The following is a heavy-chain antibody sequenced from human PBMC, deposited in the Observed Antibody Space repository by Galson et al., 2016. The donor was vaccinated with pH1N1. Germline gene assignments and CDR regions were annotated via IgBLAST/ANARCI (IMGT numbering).Heavy chain of an antibody. CDR1: AYLISSCCY. D-gene: IGHD5-18*01. CDR3: VRQSGKYSFGYDYFDY. V-gene: IGHV4-38-2*01. Sequence: SETLSLTCDVSAYLISSCCYWGWIRQPPGKGLEWIGSIYYSGTTYYNPSLTSRVIISLDTSRNQFSLKLNSATAADTAVYYCVRQSGKYSFGYDYFDYWGPGTLVIVSS. CDR2: IYYSGTT. J-gene: IGHJ4*02.